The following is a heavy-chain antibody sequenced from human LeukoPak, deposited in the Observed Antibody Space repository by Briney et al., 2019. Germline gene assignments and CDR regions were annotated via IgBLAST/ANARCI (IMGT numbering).Heavy chain of an antibody. Sequence: PSETLSLTCTVSGGSISSSSYYWGWIRQPPGKGLEWIGSIYYSGSTYYNPSLKSRVTISVDTSKNQFSLKLSSVTAADTAVYYCAREVTPRRAFDIWGQGTMVTVSS. V-gene: IGHV4-39*02. CDR3: AREVTPRRAFDI. J-gene: IGHJ3*02. D-gene: IGHD2-21*02. CDR1: GGSISSSSYY. CDR2: IYYSGST.